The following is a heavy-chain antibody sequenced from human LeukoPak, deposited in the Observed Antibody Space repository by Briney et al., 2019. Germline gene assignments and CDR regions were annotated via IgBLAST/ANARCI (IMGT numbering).Heavy chain of an antibody. CDR3: ARDHWQGGDSSGLFDY. V-gene: IGHV1-69*13. CDR1: GGTFTSYT. CDR2: IIPIFGTP. D-gene: IGHD3-22*01. Sequence: SVKVSCKTSGGTFTSYTISWVRQAPGQGLEWMGGIIPIFGTPHYAQKFQGRVTITADESTSTAYMELSSLRSEDTAVYYCARDHWQGGDSSGLFDYWGQGTLVTVSS. J-gene: IGHJ4*02.